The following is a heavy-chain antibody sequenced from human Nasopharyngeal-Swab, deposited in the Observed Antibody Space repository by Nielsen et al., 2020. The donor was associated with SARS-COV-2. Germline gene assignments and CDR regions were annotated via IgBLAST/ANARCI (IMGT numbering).Heavy chain of an antibody. CDR3: AKGEYSLRFFYYGMDV. V-gene: IGHV3-30*18. Sequence: VRQAPGKGLEWVAVISYDGSNKYYADSVKGRFTISRDNSKNTLYLQTNSLRAEDTAVYYCAKGEYSLRFFYYGMDVWGQGTTVTVSS. D-gene: IGHD6-6*01. J-gene: IGHJ6*02. CDR2: ISYDGSNK.